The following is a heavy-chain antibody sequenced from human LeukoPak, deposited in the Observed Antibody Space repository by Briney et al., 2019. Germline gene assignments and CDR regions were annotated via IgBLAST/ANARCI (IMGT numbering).Heavy chain of an antibody. CDR3: AKGMAAAGTELDF. V-gene: IGHV3-23*01. Sequence: GGSLRLSCAASGFTVSSNYMSWVRQAPGKGLEWVSSISVSGGSTYYANSVRGRFTISRDNSKNTMYLQMNSLRAEDTAVYYCAKGMAAAGTELDFWGQGTLVTVSS. CDR1: GFTVSSNY. D-gene: IGHD6-13*01. J-gene: IGHJ4*02. CDR2: ISVSGGST.